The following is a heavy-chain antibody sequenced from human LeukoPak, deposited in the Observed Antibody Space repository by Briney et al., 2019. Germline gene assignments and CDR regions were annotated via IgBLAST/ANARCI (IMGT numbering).Heavy chain of an antibody. V-gene: IGHV4-34*01. CDR2: INHSGSS. Sequence: PSETLSLTCAVYGVSFSGYYWSWIRQPPGKGLEWVGEINHSGSSNYNPSLKSRVTISVDTSKNQFPLKLSSVTAADTAVYYCARAVVVRNRRYYYYYYMDVWGKGTTVIVSS. J-gene: IGHJ6*03. CDR1: GVSFSGYY. CDR3: ARAVVVRNRRYYYYYYMDV. D-gene: IGHD2-15*01.